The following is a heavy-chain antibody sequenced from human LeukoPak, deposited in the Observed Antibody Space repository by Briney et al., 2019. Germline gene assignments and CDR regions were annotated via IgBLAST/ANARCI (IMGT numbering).Heavy chain of an antibody. J-gene: IGHJ4*02. CDR3: AKDYTVVRGVISSPFDY. CDR1: GFTFSDYA. Sequence: TGGSLRLSCAASGFTFSDYAMTWIRQAPGRGLEWVSGISGSGGSTYYADSVKGRFTISRDNSKNTLYLQMNSLRPEDTAVYYCAKDYTVVRGVISSPFDYWGQGTLVTVSS. V-gene: IGHV3-23*01. CDR2: ISGSGGST. D-gene: IGHD3-10*01.